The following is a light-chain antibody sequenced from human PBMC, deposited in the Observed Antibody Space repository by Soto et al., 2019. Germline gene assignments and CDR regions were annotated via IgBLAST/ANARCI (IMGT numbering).Light chain of an antibody. V-gene: IGLV2-14*01. CDR2: EVS. CDR3: SSSTTSSTIVL. J-gene: IGLJ2*01. CDR1: SSDVGFYNY. Sequence: QSALTQPASVSGSPGQSITISCTGTSSDVGFYNYVSWYQQHPGKAPKLMIYEVSERPSGVSDRFSGSKSGNTASLTISGLQAEAEADYYCSSSTTSSTIVLFGGGTKLTVL.